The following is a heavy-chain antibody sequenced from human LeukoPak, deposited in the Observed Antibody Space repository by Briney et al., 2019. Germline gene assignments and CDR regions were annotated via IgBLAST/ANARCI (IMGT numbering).Heavy chain of an antibody. CDR1: GYSFSGYY. Sequence: ASVKVSCKASGYSFSGYYIHWVRQAPGQGLEWMGRINPNSGGTNYAQKFQGRVTVTRDTSISTAYMELSRLRSDDTAVYFCAREYGLDAFDIWGQGTMVTASS. CDR2: INPNSGGT. J-gene: IGHJ3*02. V-gene: IGHV1-2*06. CDR3: AREYGLDAFDI. D-gene: IGHD2-2*03.